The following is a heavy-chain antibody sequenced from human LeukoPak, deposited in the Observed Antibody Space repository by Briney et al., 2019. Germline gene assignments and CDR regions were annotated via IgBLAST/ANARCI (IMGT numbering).Heavy chain of an antibody. CDR1: GYTFTSYY. CDR3: ARGPSGYQRRIDY. J-gene: IGHJ4*02. D-gene: IGHD3-22*01. CDR2: INPSGGST. V-gene: IGHV1-46*01. Sequence: ASVKVSFKASGYTFTSYYMHWVRQAPGQGLEWMGIINPSGGSTSYAQKFQGRVTMTRDMSTSTVYMELGSLRSEDTAVYYCARGPSGYQRRIDYWGQGTLVTVSS.